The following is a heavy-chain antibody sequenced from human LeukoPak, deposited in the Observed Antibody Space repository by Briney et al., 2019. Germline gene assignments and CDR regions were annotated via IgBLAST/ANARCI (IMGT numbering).Heavy chain of an antibody. Sequence: ASVKVSCKASGYTFTSCGISWVRQAPGQGPEWMGWISAYNGNTNYAQKLQGRVTMTTDTSTSTAYMELRSLRSDDTAVYYCARDEEASSSYYFDYWGQGTPVTVSS. D-gene: IGHD6-6*01. CDR2: ISAYNGNT. V-gene: IGHV1-18*01. J-gene: IGHJ4*02. CDR1: GYTFTSCG. CDR3: ARDEEASSSYYFDY.